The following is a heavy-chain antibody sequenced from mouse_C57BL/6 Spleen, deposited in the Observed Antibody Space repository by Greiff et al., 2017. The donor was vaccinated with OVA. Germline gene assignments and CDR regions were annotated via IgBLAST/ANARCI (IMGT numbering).Heavy chain of an antibody. D-gene: IGHD1-1*01. CDR2: INPSNGGT. Sequence: QVQLQQPGTELVKPGASVKLSCKASGYTFTSYWMHWVKQRPGQGLEWIGNINPSNGGTNYNEKFKSKATLTVDKSSSTAYMQRSSLTSEDSAVYYLARHYGSSYDWYFDVWGTGTTVTVSS. CDR1: GYTFTSYW. V-gene: IGHV1-53*01. CDR3: ARHYGSSYDWYFDV. J-gene: IGHJ1*03.